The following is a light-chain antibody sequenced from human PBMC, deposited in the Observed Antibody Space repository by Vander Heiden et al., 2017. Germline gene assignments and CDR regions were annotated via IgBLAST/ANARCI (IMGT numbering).Light chain of an antibody. J-gene: IGLJ2*01. CDR3: QIWDTDRDHPV. Sequence: SYALTQPPSVSLALGQTAVITCGGDNIAAESVHWYQQKPGQAPLLLVFDDTDRPSGIPDRFSGSNSGNTATLTISRLEAGDEAAYFCQIWDTDRDHPVFGGGTELTVL. CDR1: NIAAES. CDR2: DDT. V-gene: IGLV3-21*02.